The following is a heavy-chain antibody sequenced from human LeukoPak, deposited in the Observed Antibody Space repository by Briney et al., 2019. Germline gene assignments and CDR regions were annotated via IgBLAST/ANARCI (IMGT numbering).Heavy chain of an antibody. J-gene: IGHJ4*02. Sequence: GASVKVSCKASGYTFTDYYMHWVRLAPGQGLEWMGWINPNSGGTSYVQKFQGWVTMTRDTSINTAYMELSRLTSDDTAVYYCARANFLYCSSTSCLFDYWGQGTLVTVSS. CDR1: GYTFTDYY. CDR2: INPNSGGT. D-gene: IGHD2-2*01. V-gene: IGHV1-2*04. CDR3: ARANFLYCSSTSCLFDY.